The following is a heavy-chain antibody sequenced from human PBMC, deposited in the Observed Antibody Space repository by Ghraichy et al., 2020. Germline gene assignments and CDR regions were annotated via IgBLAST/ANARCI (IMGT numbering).Heavy chain of an antibody. V-gene: IGHV4-30-4*01. D-gene: IGHD3/OR15-3a*01. Sequence: SETLSLTCTVSGGSISSGDYYWSWIRQPPGKGLEWIGYIYYSGSTYYNPSLKSRVTISVDTSKNQFSLKLSSVTAADTAVYYCARGPRTGYYLGRWFDPWGQGTLVTVSS. J-gene: IGHJ5*02. CDR2: IYYSGST. CDR3: ARGPRTGYYLGRWFDP. CDR1: GGSISSGDYY.